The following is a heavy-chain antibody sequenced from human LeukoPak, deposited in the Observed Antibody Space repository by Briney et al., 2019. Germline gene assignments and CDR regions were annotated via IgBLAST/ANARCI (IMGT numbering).Heavy chain of an antibody. J-gene: IGHJ6*02. CDR2: ISSSSSTI. CDR1: GFTFSSYS. D-gene: IGHD2-2*01. CDR3: ARDLPEYCSSTSCYGSYYGMDV. V-gene: IGHV3-48*01. Sequence: GGSLRLSCAASGFTFSSYSMNWVRQAPGKGLEWVSYISSSSSTIYYADSVKGRFTISRDNAKNSLYLQMNSLRAEDTAVYYCARDLPEYCSSTSCYGSYYGMDVWGQGTTVTVSS.